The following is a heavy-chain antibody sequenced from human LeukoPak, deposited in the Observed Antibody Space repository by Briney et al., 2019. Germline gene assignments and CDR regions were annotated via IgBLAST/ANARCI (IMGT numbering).Heavy chain of an antibody. D-gene: IGHD6-13*01. CDR2: IYHSGST. V-gene: IGHV4-38-2*02. J-gene: IGHJ6*03. CDR1: GYSISSGYY. CDR3: ARSSQIAAAFYYYYMDV. Sequence: SETLSLTCTVSGYSISSGYYWGWIRQPPGKGLEWIGSIYHSGSTYYNPSLKSRVTISVDTSKNQFSLKLSSVTAADTAVYYCARSSQIAAAFYYYYMDVWGKGTTVTVSS.